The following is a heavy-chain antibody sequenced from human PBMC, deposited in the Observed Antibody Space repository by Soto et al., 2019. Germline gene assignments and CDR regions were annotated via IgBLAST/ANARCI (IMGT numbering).Heavy chain of an antibody. V-gene: IGHV1-69*12. CDR1: GGTFSSYA. J-gene: IGHJ6*02. D-gene: IGHD2-2*01. CDR3: ACHVPAAGYYYGMDV. Sequence: QVQLVQSGAEVKKPGSSVKVSCKASGGTFSSYAISWVRQAPGQGLEWMGGIIPIFGTANYAQKFQGRVTITADEATSTAYMEFSSLRSEDTAVYYCACHVPAAGYYYGMDVWGQGTTVTVSS. CDR2: IIPIFGTA.